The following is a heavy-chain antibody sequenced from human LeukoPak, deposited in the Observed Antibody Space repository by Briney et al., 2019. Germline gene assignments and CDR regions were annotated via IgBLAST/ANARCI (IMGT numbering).Heavy chain of an antibody. Sequence: GGSLRLSCAASGFTFRSYAMNWVRQAPGKGLEWVSGISDSGGPTYYAKSVKGRFAISRDNSENTLYLQVSSLRVEDTAVYYCAKDLPTKCRGDCPSDYWGQGTLVTVSS. CDR2: ISDSGGPT. J-gene: IGHJ4*02. V-gene: IGHV3-23*01. CDR1: GFTFRSYA. CDR3: AKDLPTKCRGDCPSDY. D-gene: IGHD2-21*02.